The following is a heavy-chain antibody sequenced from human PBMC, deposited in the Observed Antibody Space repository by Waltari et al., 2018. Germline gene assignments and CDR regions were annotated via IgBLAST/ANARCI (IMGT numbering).Heavy chain of an antibody. Sequence: EVQLVESGGGLVKPGRSLRLSCAASGFTFDDYAMHWVRQAPGKGLEWVSCISWNSGSIGYADSVKCRFTISRDNAKNSLYLQMNSLRAEDTALYYCAKAQGGGGGAFDIWGQGTMVTVSS. CDR2: ISWNSGSI. V-gene: IGHV3-9*01. CDR3: AKAQGGGGGAFDI. CDR1: GFTFDDYA. J-gene: IGHJ3*02. D-gene: IGHD2-15*01.